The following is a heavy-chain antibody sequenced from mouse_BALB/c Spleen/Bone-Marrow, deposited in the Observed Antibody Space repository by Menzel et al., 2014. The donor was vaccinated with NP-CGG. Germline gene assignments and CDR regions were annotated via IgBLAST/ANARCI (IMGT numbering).Heavy chain of an antibody. V-gene: IGHV1-54*03. CDR2: INPGSGGI. Sequence: QVQLQQSGTDLVRPGTSVKVSRKASGYAFTNYLIEWIKQRPGQGLEWIGVINPGSGGINYNERFKGKATLTADKSSSTAYMQLSSLTSDDSAVYFCARSIYDGYSEAMDYWSQGTSVTVSS. CDR3: ARSIYDGYSEAMDY. D-gene: IGHD2-3*01. CDR1: GYAFTNYL. J-gene: IGHJ4*01.